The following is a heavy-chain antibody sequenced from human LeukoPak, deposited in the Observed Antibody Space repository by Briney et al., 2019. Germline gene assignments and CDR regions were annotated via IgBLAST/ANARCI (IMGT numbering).Heavy chain of an antibody. CDR3: ARLPGQYNWNYGYYYYYMDV. D-gene: IGHD1-7*01. V-gene: IGHV4-38-2*02. Sequence: SETLFLTCTVSGYSISSGYYWGWIRQPPGKGLEWIGSIYHSGSTYYNPSLKSRVTISVDTSKNQFSLKLSSVTAADTAVYYCARLPGQYNWNYGYYYYYMDVWGKGTTVTGSS. J-gene: IGHJ6*03. CDR2: IYHSGST. CDR1: GYSISSGYY.